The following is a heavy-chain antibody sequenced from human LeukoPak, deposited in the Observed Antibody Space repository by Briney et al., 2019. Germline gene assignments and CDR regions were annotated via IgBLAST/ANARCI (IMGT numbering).Heavy chain of an antibody. CDR1: GYTFTSYG. J-gene: IGHJ4*02. D-gene: IGHD3-9*01. CDR2: ISAYNGNT. V-gene: IGHV1-18*01. CDR3: AYYDILTGVDY. Sequence: VASVKVSCKASGYTFTSYGISWVRQAPGQGLEWMGWISAYNGNTNYAQKLQGRVTMATDTSTSTAYMELRSLRSGDTAVYYCAYYDILTGVDYWGQGTLVTVSS.